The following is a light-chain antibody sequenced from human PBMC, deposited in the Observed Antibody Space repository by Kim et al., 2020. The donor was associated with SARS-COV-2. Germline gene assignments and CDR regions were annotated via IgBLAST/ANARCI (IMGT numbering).Light chain of an antibody. Sequence: QSVLTQPPSVSGAPGQRVTISCTGSSSNIGAGYDVHWYQQLPGTAPKVLIYGDTNRPSGVPDRFSGSKSGTSASLAITGLQAEDEADYYCQSYDSSLSGWVLGGGTQLTVL. V-gene: IGLV1-40*01. CDR1: SSNIGAGYD. J-gene: IGLJ3*02. CDR2: GDT. CDR3: QSYDSSLSGWV.